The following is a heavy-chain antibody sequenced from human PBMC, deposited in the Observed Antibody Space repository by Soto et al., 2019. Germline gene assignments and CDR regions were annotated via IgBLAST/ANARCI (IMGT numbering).Heavy chain of an antibody. D-gene: IGHD6-19*01. CDR1: GVSISSGGYS. V-gene: IGHV4-30-2*01. J-gene: IGHJ4*02. Sequence: QLQLQESGSGLVKPSQTLSLTCAVSGVSISSGGYSWIWIRQPPGKCLEWIGYIYHSGSTYYIPSLQSLVSISVDMSKNQFSLKLSSVTAADTAVYYCATAGGLVAVGVDSWGQGTLVTVSS. CDR2: IYHSGST. CDR3: ATAGGLVAVGVDS.